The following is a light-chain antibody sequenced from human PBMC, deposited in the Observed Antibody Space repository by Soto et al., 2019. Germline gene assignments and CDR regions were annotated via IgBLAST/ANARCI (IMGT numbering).Light chain of an antibody. CDR2: GAS. CDR1: QSVSSSR. CDR3: QQRSYWPWT. J-gene: IGKJ1*01. Sequence: IVCTQSPGTLPLSPGERATLSCRASQSVSSSRLAWYQQKPGQAPRLLIFGASSRATGIPARFSDSGSGTDFTLTISSLEPEDFAVYYCQQRSYWPWTFGQGTKVDI. V-gene: IGKV3D-20*02.